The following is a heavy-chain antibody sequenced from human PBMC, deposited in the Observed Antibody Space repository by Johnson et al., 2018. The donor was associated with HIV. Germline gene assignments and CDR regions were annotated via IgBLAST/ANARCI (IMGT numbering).Heavy chain of an antibody. CDR3: ARAFRGP. J-gene: IGHJ3*01. CDR1: GFTFDDYA. CDR2: ISYDGANT. V-gene: IGHV3-30*04. Sequence: QVQLVESGGGLVQPGRSLRLSCAASGFTFDDYAMHWVRQAPGRGLEWVLLISYDGANTFNADSVRGLFSICRDNSKNTLYLQMNSLRAEDTALYYCARAFRGPWGQGTMVTVSS.